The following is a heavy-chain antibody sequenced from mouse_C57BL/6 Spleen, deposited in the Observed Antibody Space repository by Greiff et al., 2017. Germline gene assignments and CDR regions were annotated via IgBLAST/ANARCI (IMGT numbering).Heavy chain of an antibody. J-gene: IGHJ1*03. Sequence: EVKLMESGGGLVQPGGSLSLSCAASGFTFTDYYMSWVRQPPGKALEWLGFIRNKANGYTTEYSASVKGRFTISRDNSQSILYLQMNALRAEDSATYYCARYEGEGGYFDVWGTGTTVTVSS. V-gene: IGHV7-3*01. CDR1: GFTFTDYY. CDR3: ARYEGEGGYFDV. CDR2: IRNKANGYTT.